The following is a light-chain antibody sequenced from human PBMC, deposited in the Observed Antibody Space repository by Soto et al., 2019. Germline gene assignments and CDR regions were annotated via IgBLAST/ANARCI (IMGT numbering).Light chain of an antibody. CDR1: QSVSTNY. CDR3: QQYGDYHSPRYS. V-gene: IGKV3-20*01. J-gene: IGKJ2*03. CDR2: ATS. Sequence: EIVLTQSPGTLSLSPGDRVTLSCMASQSVSTNYFSCYQQKPGQAPRLLIYATSSRAVGIPDRFSGSGSGTDFPLNISRLEPEDFAMYYCQQYGDYHSPRYSVGQGTRLEI.